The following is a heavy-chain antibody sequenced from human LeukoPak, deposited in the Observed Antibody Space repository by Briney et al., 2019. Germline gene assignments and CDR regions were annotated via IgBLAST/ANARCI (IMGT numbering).Heavy chain of an antibody. CDR1: GYTFTGYY. D-gene: IGHD3-3*01. CDR2: INPNSGGT. J-gene: IGHJ4*02. V-gene: IGHV1-2*02. CDR3: ARDLEPRITIFGVVSEPDY. Sequence: GASVKVSCKASGYTFTGYYMHWVRQAPGQGLEWMGWINPNSGGTNYAQKFQGRVTMTRDASISTAYVELSRLRSDDTAVYYCARDLEPRITIFGVVSEPDYWGQGTLVTVSS.